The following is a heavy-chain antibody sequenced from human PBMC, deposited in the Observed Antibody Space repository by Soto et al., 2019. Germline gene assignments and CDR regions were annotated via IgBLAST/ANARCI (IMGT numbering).Heavy chain of an antibody. J-gene: IGHJ4*02. D-gene: IGHD6-13*01. Sequence: QITWKESGPTRVKPTQTLTLTCTFSGFSLSTSGVGVGWIRQTPGKALEWLAIIYWDDDKRYSPSLKSRLTITKDTSKKQVVLTMTNMDPVDTGTFYCSHTPSYSRSFGYWGQGTLVTVSS. V-gene: IGHV2-5*02. CDR1: GFSLSTSGVG. CDR3: SHTPSYSRSFGY. CDR2: IYWDDDK.